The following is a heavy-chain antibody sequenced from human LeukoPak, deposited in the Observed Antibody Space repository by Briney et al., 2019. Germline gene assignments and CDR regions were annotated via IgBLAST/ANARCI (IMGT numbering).Heavy chain of an antibody. CDR1: GDSISSSSYY. CDR3: ARRVWSVGATTKGLFDY. Sequence: SETLSLTCTVSGDSISSSSYYWGWIRQPPGKGLEWIGSIYYSGSTYYNPSLKSRVTISVDTSKNQFSLKLSFVTAADTAVYYCARRVWSVGATTKGLFDYWGQGTLVTVSS. D-gene: IGHD1-26*01. J-gene: IGHJ4*02. CDR2: IYYSGST. V-gene: IGHV4-39*01.